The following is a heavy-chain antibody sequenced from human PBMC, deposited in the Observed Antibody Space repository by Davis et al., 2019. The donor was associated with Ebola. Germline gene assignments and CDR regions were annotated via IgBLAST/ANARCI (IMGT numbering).Heavy chain of an antibody. V-gene: IGHV4-59*01. J-gene: IGHJ4*02. CDR3: ARVRSSASFGFDY. CDR2: IYYSGST. D-gene: IGHD6-6*01. CDR1: GGSISSYY. Sequence: PSETLSLTCTVSGGSISSYYWSWIRQPPGKGLEWIGYIYYSGSTNYNPSLKSRVTISVDTSKNQFSLKLSSVTAADTAVYYCARVRSSASFGFDYWGQGTLVTVSS.